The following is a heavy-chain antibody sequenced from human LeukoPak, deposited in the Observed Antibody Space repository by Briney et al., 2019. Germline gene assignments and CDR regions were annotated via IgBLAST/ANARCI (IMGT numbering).Heavy chain of an antibody. J-gene: IGHJ4*02. V-gene: IGHV3-74*01. D-gene: IGHD1-14*01. Sequence: GGSLRLSCAASGFTFSSYWMHWVRQAPGKGLEWVSRINTDGSKINYADSVTGRFTISRDNAKNTLYLQMNSLRVEDTAVYYCAKDLKWNQADYWGQGTLVTVSS. CDR3: AKDLKWNQADY. CDR1: GFTFSSYW. CDR2: INTDGSKI.